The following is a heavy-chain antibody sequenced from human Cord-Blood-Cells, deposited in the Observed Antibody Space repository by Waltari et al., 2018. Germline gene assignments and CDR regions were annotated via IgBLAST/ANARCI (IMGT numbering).Heavy chain of an antibody. Sequence: QVQLQESGPGLVKPSQTLSLTCTVSGGSISSGDYYWSWIRQPPGKGLEWIGYIYYSGSTYDNPALKSRVTISVDTSKNQFSLKLSSVTAADTAVYYCAREPMVQGVIDYWGQGTLVTVSS. J-gene: IGHJ4*02. D-gene: IGHD3-10*01. CDR1: GGSISSGDYY. CDR2: IYYSGST. V-gene: IGHV4-30-4*01. CDR3: AREPMVQGVIDY.